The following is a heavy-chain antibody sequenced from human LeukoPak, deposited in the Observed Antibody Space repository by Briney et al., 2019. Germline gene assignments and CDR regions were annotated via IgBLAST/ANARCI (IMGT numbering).Heavy chain of an antibody. CDR3: ARVGDGYKKGDY. J-gene: IGHJ4*02. Sequence: PGGSLRLSCAASGFTFGDYGMSWVRQAPGTGLEWVSGIKWNGGSTGYADSVKGRFTISRDNAKNSLYLQMNSLRAEDTAVYYCARVGDGYKKGDYWGQGTLVTVSS. D-gene: IGHD5-24*01. CDR2: IKWNGGST. V-gene: IGHV3-20*04. CDR1: GFTFGDYG.